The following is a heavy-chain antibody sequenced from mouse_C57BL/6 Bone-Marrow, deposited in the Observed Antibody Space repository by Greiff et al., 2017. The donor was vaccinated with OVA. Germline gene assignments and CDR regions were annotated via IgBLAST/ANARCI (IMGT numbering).Heavy chain of an antibody. CDR3: TKGGDYAMDY. CDR2: IDPENGDT. V-gene: IGHV14-4*01. Sequence: DVQLVESGAELVRPGASVKLSCTASGFNIKDDYMHWVKQRPEQGLEWIGWIDPENGDTEYASKFQGKATITADTSSNTAYLQLSSLTSEDTAVYYCTKGGDYAMDYWGQGTSVTVSS. CDR1: GFNIKDDY. J-gene: IGHJ4*01.